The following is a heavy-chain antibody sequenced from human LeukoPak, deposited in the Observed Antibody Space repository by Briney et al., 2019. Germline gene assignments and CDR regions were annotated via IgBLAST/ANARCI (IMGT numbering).Heavy chain of an antibody. CDR3: ASMGPYYYDSSSSGV. J-gene: IGHJ4*02. CDR1: GFTFTTYSM. CDR2: IYHSGST. V-gene: IGHV4-4*02. D-gene: IGHD3-22*01. Sequence: GSLSLSCDASGFTFTTYSMTWVRQPPGKGLEWIGEIYHSGSTNYNPSLKSRVTISVDKSKNQFSLKLSSVTAADTAVYYCASMGPYYYDSSSSGVWGQGTLVTVSS.